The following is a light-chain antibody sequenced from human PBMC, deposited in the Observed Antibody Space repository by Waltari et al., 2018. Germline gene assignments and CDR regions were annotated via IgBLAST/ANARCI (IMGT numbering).Light chain of an antibody. V-gene: IGLV1-44*01. CDR2: NNN. J-gene: IGLJ2*01. CDR1: NSNIGSNP. CDR3: AAWDDTLNGVV. Sequence: QSVLTQPPSASGTPGQRVTISSSGSNSNIGSNPVNWYQHVPGTAPKLLIFNNNQRPSGAPDRFSGSKSGTPPSLAISGLQSEDEADYYCAAWDDTLNGVVFGEGTKLTVL.